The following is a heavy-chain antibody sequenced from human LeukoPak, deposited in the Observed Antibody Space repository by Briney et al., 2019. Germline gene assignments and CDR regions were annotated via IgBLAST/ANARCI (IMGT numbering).Heavy chain of an antibody. CDR1: GFTFSSYA. V-gene: IGHV3-23*01. CDR2: ISGSGGST. D-gene: IGHD3-3*01. Sequence: GGSLRLSCAASGFTFSSYAMSWVRQAPGKGLEWVSAISGSGGSTYYADSVKGRFTISRDNSKNTLYLQMNSLRAEDTAVYYRAKEIITIFGGLSYGMDVWGQGTTVTVSS. J-gene: IGHJ6*02. CDR3: AKEIITIFGGLSYGMDV.